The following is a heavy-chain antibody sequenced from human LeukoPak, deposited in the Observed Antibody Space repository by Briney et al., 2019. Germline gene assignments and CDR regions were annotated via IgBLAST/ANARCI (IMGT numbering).Heavy chain of an antibody. CDR1: GFTFSSYA. CDR2: ILDSGYST. Sequence: GGSLRLSCAASGFTFSSYAMSWVRQASGKGLEWVSGILDSGYSTYYANSVKGRFTISRDNSNNTLYLQMNSLRAEDTAVYYCAKLGGHPLHNYYVGVWGKGTTVAVSS. V-gene: IGHV3-23*01. CDR3: AKLGGHPLHNYYVGV. J-gene: IGHJ6*03. D-gene: IGHD3-16*01.